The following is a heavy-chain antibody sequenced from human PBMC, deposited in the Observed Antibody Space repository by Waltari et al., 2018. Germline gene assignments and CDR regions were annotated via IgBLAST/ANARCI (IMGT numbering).Heavy chain of an antibody. CDR1: GLPFRGYA. Sequence: QVQLVESGVGGVQPGGSLRLPGAASGLPFRGYAVHWIRQAPGKGLEWVAVISYDGSNKFNADSVKGRFTISRDNSKSTLYLQMNSLRVEDTALYYCARSLRFFDCPDGYWGQGTLVTVSS. J-gene: IGHJ4*02. V-gene: IGHV3-30*04. CDR3: ARSLRFFDCPDGY. CDR2: ISYDGSNK. D-gene: IGHD3-9*01.